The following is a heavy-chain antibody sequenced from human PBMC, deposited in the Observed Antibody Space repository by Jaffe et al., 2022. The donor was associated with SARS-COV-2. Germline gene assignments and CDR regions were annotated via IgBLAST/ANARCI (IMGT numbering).Heavy chain of an antibody. J-gene: IGHJ4*02. CDR2: ISGSGGST. Sequence: EVQLLESGGGLVQPGGSLRLSCAASGFTFSSYAMSWVRQAPGKGLEWVSAISGSGGSTYYADSVKGRFTISRDNSKNTLYLQMNSLRAEDTAVYYCAKHYYDSSGYKYYFDYWGQGTLVTVSS. D-gene: IGHD3-22*01. CDR3: AKHYYDSSGYKYYFDY. V-gene: IGHV3-23*01. CDR1: GFTFSSYA.